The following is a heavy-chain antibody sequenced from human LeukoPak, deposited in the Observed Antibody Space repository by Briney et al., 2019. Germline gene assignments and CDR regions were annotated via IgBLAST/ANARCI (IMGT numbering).Heavy chain of an antibody. D-gene: IGHD5-24*01. Sequence: PSETLSLTCTVSGGSISSYYWSWIRQPPGKGLEWIGYIYYSGSTNYNPSLKSRVTISVDTSKNQLSLKLSSVTAADTAVYYCARVVGDGYSPGFDYWGQGTLVTVFS. CDR3: ARVVGDGYSPGFDY. J-gene: IGHJ4*02. CDR2: IYYSGST. V-gene: IGHV4-59*01. CDR1: GGSISSYY.